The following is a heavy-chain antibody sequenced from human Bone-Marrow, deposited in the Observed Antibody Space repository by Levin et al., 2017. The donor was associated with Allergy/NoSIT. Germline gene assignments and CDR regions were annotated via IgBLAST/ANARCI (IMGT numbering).Heavy chain of an antibody. D-gene: IGHD5-12*01. Sequence: SETLSLTCSVSGASISPYWWTWIRQTPGKGLEWIGHIYYSGKINYNPSLGSRITMSLDTSKNQVLLRLTSVTAADAAVYYCTRAQFTSGYYYFSCWGQGTLVAVSS. J-gene: IGHJ4*02. V-gene: IGHV4-59*01. CDR3: TRAQFTSGYYYFSC. CDR1: GASISPYW. CDR2: IYYSGKI.